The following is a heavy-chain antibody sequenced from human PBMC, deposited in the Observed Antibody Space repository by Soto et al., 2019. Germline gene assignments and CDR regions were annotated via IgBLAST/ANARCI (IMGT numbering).Heavy chain of an antibody. CDR3: AHAFGGTSWPNDAFDV. D-gene: IGHD3-16*01. J-gene: IGHJ3*01. V-gene: IGHV2-5*02. CDR2: IYWDDDT. Sequence: QITLKESGPPLVKPTQTLTLTCIFSGFSFSADGVGVGWIRQPPGKALEWLALIYWDDDTRYRPSLKSRLTITKDSSKNQVVLTMTNMAPLDTATYYCAHAFGGTSWPNDAFDVWGQGTVVTVSS. CDR1: GFSFSADGVG.